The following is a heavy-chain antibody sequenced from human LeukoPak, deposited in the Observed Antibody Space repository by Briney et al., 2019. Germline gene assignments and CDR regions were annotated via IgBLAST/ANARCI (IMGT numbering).Heavy chain of an antibody. CDR1: GGSISTSSCY. V-gene: IGHV4-39*01. CDR3: ARRRVLGANNGAFDI. Sequence: SETLSLTCTVSGGSISTSSCYWGWIRQPPGKGLEWVGTIYYSGSTYYNPSLKSRFTMSIDTSKNQFSLKLSSVTAADTAVYYCARRRVLGANNGAFDIWGQGTMVTVSS. CDR2: IYYSGST. J-gene: IGHJ3*02. D-gene: IGHD1-26*01.